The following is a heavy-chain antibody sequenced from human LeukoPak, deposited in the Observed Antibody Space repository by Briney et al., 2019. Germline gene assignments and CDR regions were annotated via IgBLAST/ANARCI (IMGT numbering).Heavy chain of an antibody. CDR2: IIPIFGTA. Sequence: SVKVSCKASGGTFSSYAISWVRQAPGQGLEWMGGIIPIFGTANYAQKFQGRVTITTDESTSTAYMELSSLRSEDTAVYYCARGSPKDTAMVYHYYYYMDVWGKGTTVTVSS. D-gene: IGHD5-18*01. J-gene: IGHJ6*03. CDR1: GGTFSSYA. CDR3: ARGSPKDTAMVYHYYYYMDV. V-gene: IGHV1-69*05.